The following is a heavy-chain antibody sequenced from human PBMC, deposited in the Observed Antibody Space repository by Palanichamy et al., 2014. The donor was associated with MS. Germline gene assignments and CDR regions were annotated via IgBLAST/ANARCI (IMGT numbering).Heavy chain of an antibody. CDR1: GFTFSNYP. V-gene: IGHV3-23*01. CDR3: AKGGGYYFDW. J-gene: IGHJ4*02. CDR2: IAANGVSA. Sequence: EVQVLESGGGLVQPGGSLRLSCAASGFTFSNYPMRWVRQAPGKGLEWVSTIAANGVSAYCTNSVKGRFTISRDNSKDTMYLQMNSLIAEDTAVYYCAKGGGYYFDWWGQGTLVTVS. D-gene: IGHD2-15*01.